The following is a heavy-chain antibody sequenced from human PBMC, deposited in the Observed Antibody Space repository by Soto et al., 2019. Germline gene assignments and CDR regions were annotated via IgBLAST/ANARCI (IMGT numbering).Heavy chain of an antibody. CDR3: ASRRGYSSSGLDY. V-gene: IGHV4-59*01. CDR2: IYYSGST. J-gene: IGHJ4*02. D-gene: IGHD6-13*01. Sequence: QVQLQESGPGLVKPSETLSLTCTVSGGSTSSYYWSWIRQPPGKGLEWIGYIYYSGSTNYNPSLKSRVTISVDTSKNQFSLKLSSVTAADTAVYYCASRRGYSSSGLDYWGQGTLVTVSS. CDR1: GGSTSSYY.